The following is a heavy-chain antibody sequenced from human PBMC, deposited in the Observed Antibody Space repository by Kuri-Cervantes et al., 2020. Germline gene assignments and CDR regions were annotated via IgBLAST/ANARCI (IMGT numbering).Heavy chain of an antibody. CDR3: AREGSLGNTAMEAFDY. V-gene: IGHV3-74*01. Sequence: GESLKIPRSASRFRLSSFWLHWVRQAPGEGLVWGSRINTDGSQTCHADYVKGRVTISRDNAKYTLYLQMNRQRAMDTAVYYCAREGSLGNTAMEAFDYWGQGTLVTVSS. CDR2: INTDGSQT. D-gene: IGHD5-18*01. J-gene: IGHJ4*02. CDR1: RFRLSSFW.